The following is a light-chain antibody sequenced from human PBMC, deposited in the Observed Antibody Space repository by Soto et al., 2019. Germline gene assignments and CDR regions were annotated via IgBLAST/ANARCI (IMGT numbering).Light chain of an antibody. Sequence: QSALTQPHSASGTPGQRVTISCSGSSSNIGTSSVHWFQQLPGTAPKLLISTTNQRPSGVPERFSGSKSGTSASLAISGRQSEDEADYYCAAWDDSLNGHVFGTGTTVTVL. J-gene: IGLJ1*01. CDR3: AAWDDSLNGHV. CDR1: SSNIGTSS. CDR2: TTN. V-gene: IGLV1-44*01.